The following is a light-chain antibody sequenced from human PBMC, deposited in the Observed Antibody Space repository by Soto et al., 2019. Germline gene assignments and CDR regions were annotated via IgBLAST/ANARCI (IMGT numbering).Light chain of an antibody. J-gene: IGLJ1*01. CDR2: EVI. V-gene: IGLV2-8*01. Sequence: QSALTQPPSASGSPGQSVTISCTGTRSDIGGYNYVSWYQQHPGKVPKLIIYEVIKRPSGVPDRFSGSRSGNTASLTVSGLQAEDEADYSCSSYEGTNNLYVFGTGTKVTVL. CDR1: RSDIGGYNY. CDR3: SSYEGTNNLYV.